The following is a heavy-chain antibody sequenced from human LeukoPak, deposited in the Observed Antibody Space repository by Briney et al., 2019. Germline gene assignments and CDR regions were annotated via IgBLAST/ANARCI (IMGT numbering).Heavy chain of an antibody. D-gene: IGHD2-15*01. CDR1: GESFSGYY. CDR3: ARSPRYQYCSGGSCYSHYLDY. J-gene: IGHJ4*02. V-gene: IGHV4-34*01. CDR2: IDHTGST. Sequence: PSETLSLTCAVHGESFSGYYWNWIRQPPGKGLEWIGEIDHTGSTNYISSLKSRMTISVDTSKNQFSLKLTSVTAADTAVYYCARSPRYQYCSGGSCYSHYLDYWGQGILVTVSS.